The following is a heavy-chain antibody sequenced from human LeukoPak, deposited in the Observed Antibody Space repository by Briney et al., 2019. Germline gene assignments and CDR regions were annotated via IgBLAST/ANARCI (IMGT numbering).Heavy chain of an antibody. Sequence: GESLKISCKGSGYSFTSYWIGLVRQMPGKGLEWMGIIYPGDSDTRYSPSFQGPVTISADKPISTAYLQWSSLKASDTAMYYCARYFGYCSSTSCYAYFDYWGQGTLVTVSS. CDR2: IYPGDSDT. J-gene: IGHJ4*02. V-gene: IGHV5-51*04. D-gene: IGHD2-2*01. CDR3: ARYFGYCSSTSCYAYFDY. CDR1: GYSFTSYW.